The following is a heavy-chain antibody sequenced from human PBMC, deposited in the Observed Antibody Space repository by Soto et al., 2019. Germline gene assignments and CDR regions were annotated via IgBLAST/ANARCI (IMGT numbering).Heavy chain of an antibody. CDR2: ISSNGGST. J-gene: IGHJ4*02. CDR1: GFTFSSYA. Sequence: GGSLRLSCSASGFTFSSYAMHWVRQAPGKGLEYVSAISSNGGSTYYADSVKGRFTISRDNSKNTLYLQMNSLRAEDTAVYYCAKVQYSSSFSFDYWGQGTLVTVSS. D-gene: IGHD6-6*01. CDR3: AKVQYSSSFSFDY. V-gene: IGHV3-64D*08.